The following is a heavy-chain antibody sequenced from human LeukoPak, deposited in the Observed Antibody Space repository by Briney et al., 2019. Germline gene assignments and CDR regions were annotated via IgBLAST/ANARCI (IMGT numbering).Heavy chain of an antibody. CDR2: ISGNSGRT. D-gene: IGHD4-23*01. V-gene: IGHV1-18*01. Sequence: ASVKVSCKASGYSFTTYGISWVRQAPGQGLEWMGWISGNSGRTDYSPKLQDRVTMTTDTSTSTAYMELRSLTSADTGTYYCARVGSAYGGLLEYDYWGQGTLVTVSS. CDR1: GYSFTTYG. CDR3: ARVGSAYGGLLEYDY. J-gene: IGHJ4*02.